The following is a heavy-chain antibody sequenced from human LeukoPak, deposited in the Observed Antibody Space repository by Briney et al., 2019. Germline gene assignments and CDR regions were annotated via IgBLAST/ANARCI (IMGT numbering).Heavy chain of an antibody. Sequence: SETLSLTCTVSGGAISGYYWSWIRRPPGKGLEWIGYIFYSGSTNYNPSLKCRVTISVDTSKNQFSLKLSSVTAADTAVYYCARGEWDLLFDYWGQGTLVTVSS. CDR1: GGAISGYY. D-gene: IGHD1-26*01. CDR3: ARGEWDLLFDY. J-gene: IGHJ4*02. CDR2: IFYSGST. V-gene: IGHV4-59*01.